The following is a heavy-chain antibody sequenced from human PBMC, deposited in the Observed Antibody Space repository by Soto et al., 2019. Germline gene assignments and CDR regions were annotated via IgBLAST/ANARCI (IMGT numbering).Heavy chain of an antibody. Sequence: GGSLRLSCAASGFAFSTYCLHWVRQAPGKELEWVAIITSDVNYKYYADSVKGRFTISRDNSKNTLSLQMNSLRAEDTAVYYCAKGGSFDVWGQGTLVTVSS. CDR2: ITSDVNYK. CDR3: AKGGSFDV. V-gene: IGHV3-30*18. D-gene: IGHD3-16*01. J-gene: IGHJ4*02. CDR1: GFAFSTYC.